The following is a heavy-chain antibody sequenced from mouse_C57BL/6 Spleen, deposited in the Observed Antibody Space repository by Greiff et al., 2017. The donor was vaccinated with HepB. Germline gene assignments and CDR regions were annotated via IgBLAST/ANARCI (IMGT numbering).Heavy chain of an antibody. Sequence: QVQLQQPGAELVMPGASVKLSCKASGYTFTSYWMHWVKQRPGQGLEWIGEIDPSDSYTNYNQKFKGKSTLTVDKSSSTAYMQLSSLTSEDSAVYYCARGGSGLYYFDYWGQGTTLTVSS. D-gene: IGHD3-2*02. CDR3: ARGGSGLYYFDY. CDR1: GYTFTSYW. CDR2: IDPSDSYT. J-gene: IGHJ2*01. V-gene: IGHV1-69*01.